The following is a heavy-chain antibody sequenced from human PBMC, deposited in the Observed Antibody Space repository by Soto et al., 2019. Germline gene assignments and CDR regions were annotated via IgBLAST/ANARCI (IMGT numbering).Heavy chain of an antibody. CDR1: GGTFSSYA. D-gene: IGHD6-13*01. V-gene: IGHV1-69*06. CDR3: ATDRSSSWPPFFDY. Sequence: GASVKVSCKASGGTFSSYAISWVRQAPGQGLEWMGGFIPLFGTAKNAQKFQGRVTITADKSTSTGYMELSSLRPEDTAVYYCATDRSSSWPPFFDYWGQGTLVTV. J-gene: IGHJ4*02. CDR2: FIPLFGTA.